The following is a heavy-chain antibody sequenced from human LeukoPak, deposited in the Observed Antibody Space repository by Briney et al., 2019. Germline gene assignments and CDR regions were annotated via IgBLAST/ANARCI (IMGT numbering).Heavy chain of an antibody. Sequence: SETLSLTCTVSGGSISSYYWSWIRQPPGKGLEWIGEINHSGSTNYNPSLKSRVTISVDTSKNQFSLKLSSVTAADTAVYYCARRIPSSGWLDYWGQGTLVTVSS. CDR2: INHSGST. D-gene: IGHD6-19*01. V-gene: IGHV4-34*01. J-gene: IGHJ4*02. CDR1: GGSISSYY. CDR3: ARRIPSSGWLDY.